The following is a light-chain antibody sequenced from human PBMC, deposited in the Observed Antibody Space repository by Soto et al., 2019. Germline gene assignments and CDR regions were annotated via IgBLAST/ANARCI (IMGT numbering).Light chain of an antibody. Sequence: DIQMTQSPSTLSASVEDTVTITCRASQSISTWSAWYQQKPGKAPELVIYDASKLHRGVPSRFSGSGSGTEFTLTISSLQPDDFATYYCQQYHNYPRTFGQGTKVDIK. J-gene: IGKJ1*01. CDR2: DAS. CDR3: QQYHNYPRT. V-gene: IGKV1-5*01. CDR1: QSISTW.